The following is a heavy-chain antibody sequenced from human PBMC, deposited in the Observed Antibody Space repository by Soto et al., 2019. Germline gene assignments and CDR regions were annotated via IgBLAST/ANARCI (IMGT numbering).Heavy chain of an antibody. CDR1: GGTFSSYT. J-gene: IGHJ4*02. CDR2: IIPILGIA. D-gene: IGHD3-10*01. Sequence: SVRVSCKASGGTFSSYTISWVRQAPGQGLEWMGRIIPILGIANYAQKFQGRVTITADKSTSTAYMELSSLRSEDTAVYYCAVWFGERNFDYWGQGTLVTVSS. CDR3: AVWFGERNFDY. V-gene: IGHV1-69*02.